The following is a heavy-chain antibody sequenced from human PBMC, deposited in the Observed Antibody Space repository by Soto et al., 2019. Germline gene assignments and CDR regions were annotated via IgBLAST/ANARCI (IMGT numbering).Heavy chain of an antibody. CDR2: INPSGGST. CDR1: GYTFPRHH. Sequence: APVKGSCQASGYTFPRHHMHLVRQAPGQGLEWMGIINPSGGSTSYAQKFQGRVTMTRDTSTSTVYMELSSLRSEDTAVYYCARDLDDYGDHSNGYWGQGTLVTVSS. CDR3: ARDLDDYGDHSNGY. J-gene: IGHJ4*02. D-gene: IGHD4-17*01. V-gene: IGHV1-46*01.